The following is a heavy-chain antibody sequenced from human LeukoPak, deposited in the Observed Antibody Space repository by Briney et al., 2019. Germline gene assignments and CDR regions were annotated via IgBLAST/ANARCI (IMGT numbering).Heavy chain of an antibody. Sequence: SVKVSCKASGGTFTNYSFSWVRQAPGQGLEWMGRDIPSFGTANYAQKFEGRVTITADKSTGTTYMELSSLRSEDTAVYFCSTALGGMPTPHPWGQGTLVTVSS. J-gene: IGHJ4*02. CDR1: GGTFTNYS. V-gene: IGHV1-69*06. D-gene: IGHD3-16*01. CDR3: STALGGMPTPHP. CDR2: DIPSFGTA.